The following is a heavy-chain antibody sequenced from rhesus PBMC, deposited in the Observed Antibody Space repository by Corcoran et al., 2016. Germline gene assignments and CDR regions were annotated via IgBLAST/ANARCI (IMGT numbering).Heavy chain of an antibody. CDR3: ARYSWNSDAFDF. CDR2: IYGGSTST. Sequence: QVQLQESGPGVVKPSETLSLTCAVSGGSISDSYRWRWIPQPHGKGLEWIGYIYGGSTSTNYNPSLKSRVTISKDTSKNQFSLKLSSVTAADTAVYYCARYSWNSDAFDFWGQGLRVTVSS. D-gene: IGHD1-1*01. V-gene: IGHV4S10*01. CDR1: GGSISDSYR. J-gene: IGHJ3*01.